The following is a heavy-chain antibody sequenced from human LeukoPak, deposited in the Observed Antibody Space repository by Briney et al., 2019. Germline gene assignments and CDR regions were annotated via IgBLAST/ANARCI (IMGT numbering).Heavy chain of an antibody. CDR3: AKDVRVGGGGMDV. D-gene: IGHD1-26*01. J-gene: IGHJ6*02. CDR1: GFTFSSYA. CDR2: ISGSGGTT. Sequence: GGSLRLSCAASGFTFSSYAMSWVRQAPGKGLEWVAVISGSGGTTYYADSVKGRFTISRDNSKNTVDLQMESLRAEDTAVYYCAKDVRVGGGGMDVWGQGTPVTVSS. V-gene: IGHV3-23*01.